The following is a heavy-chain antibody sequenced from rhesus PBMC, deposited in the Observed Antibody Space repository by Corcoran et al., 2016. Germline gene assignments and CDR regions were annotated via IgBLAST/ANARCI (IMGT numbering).Heavy chain of an antibody. CDR3: ARARGYSGYSSDY. J-gene: IGHJ4*01. Sequence: QVQLQESGPGLVKPSETLSLTCAVSGASISSYWWSWIRQPPGKGLEWLGEINGNSGRTNYHPSLKRRVTISKAASKNQFSLKLSSVTAADTAVYYCARARGYSGYSSDYWGQGVLVTVSS. CDR1: GASISSYW. V-gene: IGHV4-80*01. CDR2: INGNSGRT. D-gene: IGHD5-42*01.